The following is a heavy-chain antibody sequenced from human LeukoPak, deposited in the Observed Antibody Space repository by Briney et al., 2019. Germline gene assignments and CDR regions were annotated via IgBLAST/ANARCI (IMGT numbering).Heavy chain of an antibody. Sequence: GGSLRLSCAASGFTFSSCGMHWVRQAPGKGLEWVAVISYDGSNKYYADSVKGRFTISRDNSKNTLYLQMNSLRAEDTAVYYCAKAPKKYQLPTIYFDYWGQGTLVTVSS. D-gene: IGHD2-2*01. CDR2: ISYDGSNK. J-gene: IGHJ4*02. V-gene: IGHV3-30*18. CDR1: GFTFSSCG. CDR3: AKAPKKYQLPTIYFDY.